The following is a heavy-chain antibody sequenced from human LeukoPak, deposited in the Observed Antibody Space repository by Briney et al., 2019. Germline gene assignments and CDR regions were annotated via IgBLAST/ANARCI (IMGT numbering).Heavy chain of an antibody. V-gene: IGHV4-34*01. CDR2: INHSGST. CDR1: GGSFSGYY. D-gene: IGHD5-12*01. CDR3: ARGGGYGSD. Sequence: SETLSLTCAVYGGSFSGYYWSWIRQPPGKGLEWIGEINHSGSTNYNPSLKSRVTISVDTSKNQFSLKLSSVTAADTAVYYCARGGGYGSDWGQGTLVTVSS. J-gene: IGHJ4*02.